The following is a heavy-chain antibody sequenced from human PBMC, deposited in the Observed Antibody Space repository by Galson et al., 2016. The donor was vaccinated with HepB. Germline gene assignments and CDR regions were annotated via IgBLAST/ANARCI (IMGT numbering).Heavy chain of an antibody. Sequence: SLRLSCAASGFIFSNYAMHWVRQAPGKGLEWVGVVSYDGNTKWYAGSVMGRFTIYRDNSKNTLFLQMNSLRAEDTAVYYCARDGEKGRWLQLRGYYFDYWGQGTLVTVSS. V-gene: IGHV3-30-3*01. J-gene: IGHJ4*02. CDR1: GFIFSNYA. D-gene: IGHD5-24*01. CDR2: VSYDGNTK. CDR3: ARDGEKGRWLQLRGYYFDY.